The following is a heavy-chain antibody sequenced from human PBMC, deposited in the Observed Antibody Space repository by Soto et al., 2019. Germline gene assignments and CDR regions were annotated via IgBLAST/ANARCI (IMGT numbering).Heavy chain of an antibody. Sequence: SETLSLTCTVSGGSIRSGGDYWSWIRQHPGKSLEWIGYIYYSGSTYYNPSLKSRVTISVDTSKNQFSLKLSSVTAADTAVYYFARGHFSSSWFPGDAWFDPWGQGTLVTVSS. J-gene: IGHJ5*02. CDR1: GGSIRSGGDY. CDR2: IYYSGST. D-gene: IGHD6-13*01. V-gene: IGHV4-31*03. CDR3: ARGHFSSSWFPGDAWFDP.